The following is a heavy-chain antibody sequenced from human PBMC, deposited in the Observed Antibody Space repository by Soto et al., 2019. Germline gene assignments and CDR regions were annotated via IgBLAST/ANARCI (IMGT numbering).Heavy chain of an antibody. CDR1: GGSISSGGYY. CDR2: IYYSGST. J-gene: IGHJ5*02. CDR3: ARYMVRGVIEGYNWFDP. Sequence: QVQLQESGPGLVKPSQTLSLTCTVSGGSISSGGYYWSWIRQHPGKGLEWIGYIYYSGSTYYNPSLKSRGTISVDTSKNQFSLKLSSVTAADTAVYYCARYMVRGVIEGYNWFDPWGQGTLVTVSS. V-gene: IGHV4-31*03. D-gene: IGHD3-10*01.